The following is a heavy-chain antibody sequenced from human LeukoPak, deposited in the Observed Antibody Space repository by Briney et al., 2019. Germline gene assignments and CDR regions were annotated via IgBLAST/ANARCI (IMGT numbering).Heavy chain of an antibody. Sequence: GGSLRLSCAASGFTFNNYALHWVRQAPGKGLEWVANIKDDGNEQYYVDSVRGRFTIFRDNAKNSLYLQMNSLRAEDTAMYYCARDPYFDAFDMWGQGTMVTVSS. CDR3: ARDPYFDAFDM. CDR2: IKDDGNEQ. CDR1: GFTFNNYA. J-gene: IGHJ3*02. V-gene: IGHV3-7*01. D-gene: IGHD3-3*01.